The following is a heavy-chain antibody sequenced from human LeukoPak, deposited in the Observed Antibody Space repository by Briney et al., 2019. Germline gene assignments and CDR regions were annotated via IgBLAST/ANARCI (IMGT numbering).Heavy chain of an antibody. V-gene: IGHV3-11*04. D-gene: IGHD2-2*02. CDR3: ARALVVPAAIGAFDI. Sequence: GGSLRLSCAASGFTFSDYYMSWIRQAPGKGLEWVSYISSSGSTIYYADSVKGRFTISRDNAKNSLYLQMNSLRAEDTAVYYCARALVVPAAIGAFDIWGQGTMVTVSS. J-gene: IGHJ3*02. CDR1: GFTFSDYY. CDR2: ISSSGSTI.